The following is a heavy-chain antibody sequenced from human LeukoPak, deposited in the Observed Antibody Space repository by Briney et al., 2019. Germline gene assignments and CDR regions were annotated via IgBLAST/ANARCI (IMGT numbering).Heavy chain of an antibody. D-gene: IGHD2-2*01. CDR2: IIPIFGTA. J-gene: IGHJ2*01. V-gene: IGHV1-69*05. CDR1: GGTFSSYA. Sequence: SVKVSCKASGGTFSSYAISWVRQAPGQGLEWMGGIIPIFGTANYAQKFQGRVTITTDESTSTAYMELSSLRSEDTAVYYCARGMVKYQLLYWYFDLWGCGTLVTVSS. CDR3: ARGMVKYQLLYWYFDL.